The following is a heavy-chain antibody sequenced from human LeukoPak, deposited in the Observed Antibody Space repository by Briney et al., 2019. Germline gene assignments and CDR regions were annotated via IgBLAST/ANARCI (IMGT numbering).Heavy chain of an antibody. CDR2: ISWNSGSI. CDR3: AKSVSFQAAAGTGGVDY. Sequence: GGSLRLSCAASGFTFSSYAMSWVRQAPGKGLEWVSGISWNSGSIGYADSVKGRFTISRDNAKNSLYLQMNSLRAEDTALYYCAKSVSFQAAAGTGGVDYWGQGTLVTVSS. J-gene: IGHJ4*02. CDR1: GFTFSSYA. D-gene: IGHD6-13*01. V-gene: IGHV3-9*01.